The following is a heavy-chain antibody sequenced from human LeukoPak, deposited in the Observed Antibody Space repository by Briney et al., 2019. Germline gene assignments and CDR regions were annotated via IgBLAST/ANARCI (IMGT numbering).Heavy chain of an antibody. Sequence: GASVKVSCKASGGTFSSYAIRWVRQAPGQGLEWMGGIIPIFGTANYAQKFQGRVTITADESTSTAYMELSSLRSEDTAVYYCARSSTSRWYFDYWGQGTLVTVSS. CDR2: IIPIFGTA. CDR3: ARSSTSRWYFDY. D-gene: IGHD2-2*01. V-gene: IGHV1-69*13. J-gene: IGHJ4*02. CDR1: GGTFSSYA.